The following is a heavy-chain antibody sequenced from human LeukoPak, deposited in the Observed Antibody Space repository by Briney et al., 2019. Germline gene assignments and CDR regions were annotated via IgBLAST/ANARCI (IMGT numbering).Heavy chain of an antibody. V-gene: IGHV1-46*01. CDR2: INPSGGST. Sequence: ASVKVSCKASGYTCTSYYMHWVRQAPGQALEWMGIINPSGGSTSYAQKFQGRVTMTRDTSTSTVYMELSSLRSEDTAVYYCARTVAARPYFDYWGQGTLVTVSS. D-gene: IGHD6-6*01. J-gene: IGHJ4*02. CDR1: GYTCTSYY. CDR3: ARTVAARPYFDY.